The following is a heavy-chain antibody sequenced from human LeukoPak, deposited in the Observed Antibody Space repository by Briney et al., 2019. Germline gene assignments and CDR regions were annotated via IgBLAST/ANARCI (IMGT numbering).Heavy chain of an antibody. CDR2: ISYDGSNK. Sequence: PGGSLRLSCAGSGFTFSSYGMHWVRQAPGKGLEWVAVISYDGSNKYYADSVKGRFTISRDNSKNTLYLQMNSLRAEDTAVYYCAKDLDYGDYFASWGQGTLVTVSS. V-gene: IGHV3-30*18. CDR3: AKDLDYGDYFAS. J-gene: IGHJ5*01. CDR1: GFTFSSYG. D-gene: IGHD4-17*01.